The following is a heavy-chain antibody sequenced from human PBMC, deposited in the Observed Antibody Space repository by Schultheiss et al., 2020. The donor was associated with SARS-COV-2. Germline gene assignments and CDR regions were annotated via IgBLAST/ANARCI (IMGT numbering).Heavy chain of an antibody. J-gene: IGHJ4*02. CDR1: GGSFSGYY. CDR2: INHSGST. Sequence: SETLSLTCAVYGGSFSGYYWSWIRQPPGKGLEWIGEINHSGSTYYNPSLKSRVTISVDTSKNQFSLKLSSVTAADTAVYYCASSFDYFDYWGQGTLVTVSS. CDR3: ASSFDYFDY. V-gene: IGHV4-34*01.